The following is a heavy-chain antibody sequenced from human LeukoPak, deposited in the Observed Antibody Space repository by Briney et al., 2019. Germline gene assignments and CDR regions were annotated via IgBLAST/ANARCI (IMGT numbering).Heavy chain of an antibody. V-gene: IGHV3-23*01. J-gene: IGHJ4*02. CDR1: GFTFSSYA. Sequence: GGSLRLSCGASGFTFSSYAMSWFRQAPGTGLEWLSSITSADTYYAYSVKGRFTISRDNSKNTLFLQMNSLRAEGTAVYYCARERLERHLSFDYWGQGTLVTVSS. CDR2: ITSADT. CDR3: ARERLERHLSFDY. D-gene: IGHD1-1*01.